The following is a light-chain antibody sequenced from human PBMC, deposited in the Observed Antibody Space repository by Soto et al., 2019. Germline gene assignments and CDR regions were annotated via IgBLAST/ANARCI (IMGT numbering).Light chain of an antibody. J-gene: IGLJ3*02. Sequence: QSALTQPASVCGSPGQSITISCSGTSSDVGGYNFVSWFQQHPGKAPKLMIYEVSNRPSGVSNRFSGSKSGNTASLTISGLHAEDEAVYYCSSYTSSSFFEVFGGGTKLTVL. CDR1: SSDVGGYNF. V-gene: IGLV2-14*01. CDR2: EVS. CDR3: SSYTSSSFFEV.